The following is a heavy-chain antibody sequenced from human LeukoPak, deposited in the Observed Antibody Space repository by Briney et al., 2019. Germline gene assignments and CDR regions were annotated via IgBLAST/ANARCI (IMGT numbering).Heavy chain of an antibody. J-gene: IGHJ5*02. D-gene: IGHD2-2*01. Sequence: GGSLRLSCAASGFTFSSYGMHWVRQAPGKGLEWISYISSSGSTVYYADSVKGRFAISRDNAKNSLYLQMNSLRAEDTALYYCAPRPRYCSSTSCPWGQGTLVTVSS. V-gene: IGHV3-48*04. CDR1: GFTFSSYG. CDR2: ISSSGSTV. CDR3: APRPRYCSSTSCP.